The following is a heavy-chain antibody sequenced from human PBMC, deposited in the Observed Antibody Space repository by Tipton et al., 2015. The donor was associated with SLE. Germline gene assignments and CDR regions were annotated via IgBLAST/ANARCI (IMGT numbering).Heavy chain of an antibody. Sequence: TLSLTCTVSGGSISSGSYYWSWIRQPAGKGLEWIGRIYTSGSTSYNPALKSRVTISVDTSKNQFSLKLSSVTAADTAVYYCARDSNNWNYGYFDSWGQGILVTVSS. CDR2: IYTSGST. J-gene: IGHJ4*02. CDR1: GGSISSGSYY. D-gene: IGHD1-7*01. CDR3: ARDSNNWNYGYFDS. V-gene: IGHV4-61*02.